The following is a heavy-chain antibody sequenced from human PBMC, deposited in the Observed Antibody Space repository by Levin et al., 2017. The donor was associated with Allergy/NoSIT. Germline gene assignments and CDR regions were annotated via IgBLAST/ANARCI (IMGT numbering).Heavy chain of an antibody. CDR2: IYYSGIT. CDR1: GGSISSRSYY. V-gene: IGHV4-31*03. CDR3: ARGGITMFRGVCSPYFYYGMDV. Sequence: PSETLSLTCSVSGGSISSRSYYWSWIRQHPGKGLEWIGCIYYSGITYYNSSLKRRATITVDTSKNQFPLRLSSVTAADTAGYFCARGGITMFRGVCSPYFYYGMDVWGQGTTVTVSS. D-gene: IGHD3-10*01. J-gene: IGHJ6*02.